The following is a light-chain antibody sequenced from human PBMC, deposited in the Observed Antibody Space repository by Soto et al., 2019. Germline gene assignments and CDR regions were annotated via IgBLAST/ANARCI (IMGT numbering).Light chain of an antibody. CDR2: AAS. J-gene: IGKJ1*01. CDR1: QSISSY. V-gene: IGKV1-39*01. Sequence: DIQMTQSPSSLSASVGDKVTITCRASQSISSYLNWYQQKPGKAPKLLIYAASSLQSGVPSRFSGSGSGTDFTLTTSSLQPEDFATYYCQQSYSTRWTF. CDR3: QQSYSTRWT.